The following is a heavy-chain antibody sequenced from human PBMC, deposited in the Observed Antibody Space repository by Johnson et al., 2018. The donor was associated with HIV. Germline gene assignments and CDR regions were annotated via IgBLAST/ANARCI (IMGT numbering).Heavy chain of an antibody. V-gene: IGHV3-11*04. Sequence: VQLVESGGGLVQPGGSLRLSCAASGFTVSSNYMSWVRQAPGKGLECLAYISSSGSSVYYTDSVKGRFTISRDNNKNSLYLQMNSLTAADTAVYYCARRSLHYDVLTDYPVAANAFDIWGQGTMVTVSS. CDR1: GFTVSSNY. CDR2: ISSSGSSV. D-gene: IGHD3-9*01. CDR3: ARRSLHYDVLTDYPVAANAFDI. J-gene: IGHJ3*02.